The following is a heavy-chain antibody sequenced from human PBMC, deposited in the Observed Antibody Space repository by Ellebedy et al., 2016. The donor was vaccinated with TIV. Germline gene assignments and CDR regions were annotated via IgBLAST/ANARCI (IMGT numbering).Heavy chain of an antibody. D-gene: IGHD6-19*01. CDR1: GGSISSSSYY. V-gene: IGHV4-39*07. J-gene: IGHJ6*02. CDR3: ASGRDSSGWPYYYYYGMDV. Sequence: SETLSLXXTVSGGSISSSSYYWGWIRQPPGKGLEWIGSIYYSGSTYYNPSLKSRVTISVDTSKNQFSLKLSSVTAADTAVYYCASGRDSSGWPYYYYYGMDVWGQGTTVTVSS. CDR2: IYYSGST.